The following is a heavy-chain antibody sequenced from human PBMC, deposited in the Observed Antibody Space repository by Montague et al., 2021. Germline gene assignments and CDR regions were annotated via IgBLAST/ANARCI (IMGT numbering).Heavy chain of an antibody. CDR1: GASITSNIYY. CDR3: ARVFSSWYVGWFDP. D-gene: IGHD6-13*01. V-gene: IGHV4-39*07. J-gene: IGHJ5*02. CDR2: IYYSGNS. Sequence: SETLSLTCTVSGASITSNIYYWGWIRQSPGKGLEWIGSIYYSGNSFYLPSLKSRITTAVDTSKNQFSLKLSSATAADTAIYYCARVFSSWYVGWFDPWGQGTLVTVSS.